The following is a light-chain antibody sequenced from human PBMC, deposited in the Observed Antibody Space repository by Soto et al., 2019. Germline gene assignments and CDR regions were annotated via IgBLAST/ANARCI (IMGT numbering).Light chain of an antibody. Sequence: DIQMTQSPSSLSASVGDRVTITCRANESINSFLIWYQQIPGKAPKLLIYSSSNLQSGVPPRFRGIGSGTDFTLTITSLQPEDFATYYCQQSYSTPPTFGQGTKVEIK. CDR2: SSS. CDR1: ESINSF. CDR3: QQSYSTPPT. V-gene: IGKV1-39*01. J-gene: IGKJ1*01.